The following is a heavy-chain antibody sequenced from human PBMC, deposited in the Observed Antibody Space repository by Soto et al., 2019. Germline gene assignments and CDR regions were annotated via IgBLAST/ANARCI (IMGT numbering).Heavy chain of an antibody. J-gene: IGHJ6*02. Sequence: QVQLQESGPGLVKPSQTLSLTCTVPGGSISSGDYYWSWISQHPGKGLEWIGHIYNSGSTYYNPSLKRRVTISVDTSKNQFSLILNSVTAADTAVYYCARVSYSSYTRYYYYGMDVWGQGTTVTVSS. V-gene: IGHV4-31*03. CDR3: ARVSYSSYTRYYYYGMDV. CDR1: GGSISSGDYY. CDR2: IYNSGST. D-gene: IGHD6-6*01.